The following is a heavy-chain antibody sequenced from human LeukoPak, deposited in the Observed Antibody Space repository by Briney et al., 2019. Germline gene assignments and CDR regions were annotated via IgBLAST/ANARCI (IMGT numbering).Heavy chain of an antibody. D-gene: IGHD5-24*01. CDR2: IYYSGST. V-gene: IGHV4-59*01. Sequence: PSETLSLTCTVSVGSISSYYWTWIRQAPGKGLEWIGYIYYSGSTNYNPSLKSRVTISVDTSKNQFSLKLSSVTAADTAVYYCAREEIRSWFDPWGQGTLVTVSS. CDR1: VGSISSYY. CDR3: AREEIRSWFDP. J-gene: IGHJ5*02.